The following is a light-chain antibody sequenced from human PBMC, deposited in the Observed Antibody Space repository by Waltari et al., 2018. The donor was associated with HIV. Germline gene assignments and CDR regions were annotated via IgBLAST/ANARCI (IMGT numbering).Light chain of an antibody. CDR1: SLRNFY. J-gene: IGLJ2*01. CDR3: NSRDSTTKRLI. V-gene: IGLV3-19*01. Sequence: SSELTQDPAASVALGQTVRITCQGASLRNFYARWYPQKPGQAPVLVFYGKNNRPPGIPDRISGASSGSTASLTITGTQAEDEADYYCNSRDSTTKRLIFGGGTKLTVL. CDR2: GKN.